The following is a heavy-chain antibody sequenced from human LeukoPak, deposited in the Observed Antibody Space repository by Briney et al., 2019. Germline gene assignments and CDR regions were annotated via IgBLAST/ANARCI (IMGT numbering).Heavy chain of an antibody. Sequence: PGGCLRLSCAASGLIFSSYSLNWVRQAPGTGLEWVSSITSSSSYIYYADSVKGRFTISRDNAKNSLYLQMNSLRAEDTAVYYCARDSSLRFLEWLLGYFDYWGQGTLVTVSS. CDR3: ARDSSLRFLEWLLGYFDY. J-gene: IGHJ4*02. V-gene: IGHV3-21*01. CDR2: ITSSSSYI. D-gene: IGHD3-3*01. CDR1: GLIFSSYS.